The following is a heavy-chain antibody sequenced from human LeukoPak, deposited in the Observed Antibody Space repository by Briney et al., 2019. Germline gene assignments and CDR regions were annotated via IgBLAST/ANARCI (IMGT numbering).Heavy chain of an antibody. CDR1: GYTFTSYY. V-gene: IGHV1-46*01. J-gene: IGHJ4*02. Sequence: GASVKVSCKASGYTFTSYYMHWVRQAPGQGLEWMGIINPSGGSTSYAQKFQGRVTMTRDTSTSTVYMELGSLSSEDTAVYYCARVGLYSGSYYIFDYWGQGALVTVSS. CDR2: INPSGGST. D-gene: IGHD1-26*01. CDR3: ARVGLYSGSYYIFDY.